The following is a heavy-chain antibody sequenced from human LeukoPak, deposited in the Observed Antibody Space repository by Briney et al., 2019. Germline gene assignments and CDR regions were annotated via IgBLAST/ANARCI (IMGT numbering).Heavy chain of an antibody. Sequence: PSETLSLTCAVSGGSISSGGYSWSWIRQPPGKGLEWIGYFNHSGSTYYNPSLKSRVTISVDRSKHQFSLKLSSVTAADTAVYYCARASLLRYFEGFDYWGQGTLVTVSS. D-gene: IGHD3-9*01. CDR1: GGSISSGGYS. J-gene: IGHJ4*02. CDR2: FNHSGST. V-gene: IGHV4-30-2*01. CDR3: ARASLLRYFEGFDY.